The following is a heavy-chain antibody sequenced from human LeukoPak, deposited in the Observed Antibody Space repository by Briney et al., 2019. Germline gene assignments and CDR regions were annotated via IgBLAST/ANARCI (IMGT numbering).Heavy chain of an antibody. J-gene: IGHJ4*02. V-gene: IGHV1-69*02. CDR1: GGTFSSYT. D-gene: IGHD2-2*03. Sequence: ASVRVSCKASGGTFSSYTISWVRQAPGQGLEWMGRIIPILGIANYAQKFQGRVTVTADKSTSTAYMELSSLRYEDTAVYYCATGYCSSTSCLYFDYWGQGTLVTVSS. CDR3: ATGYCSSTSCLYFDY. CDR2: IIPILGIA.